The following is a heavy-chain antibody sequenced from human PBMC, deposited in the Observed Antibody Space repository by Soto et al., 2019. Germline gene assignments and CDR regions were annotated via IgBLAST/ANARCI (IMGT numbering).Heavy chain of an antibody. CDR3: AREISSGYYKYWYLDF. CDR1: GYTLTDYS. V-gene: IGHV1-2*04. D-gene: IGHD3-22*01. CDR2: INPNSGGT. J-gene: IGHJ2*01. Sequence: ASVKVSCKASGYTLTDYSMHWVRQAPGQGLEWMGRINPNSGGTNYAQKFQDWVTMTSDTSISTVYMELSRLTSDDTAVYYCAREISSGYYKYWYLDFWGRGTLVTVSS.